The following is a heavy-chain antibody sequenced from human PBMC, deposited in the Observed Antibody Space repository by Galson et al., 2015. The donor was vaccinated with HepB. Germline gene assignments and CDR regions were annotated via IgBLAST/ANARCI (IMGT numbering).Heavy chain of an antibody. Sequence: SLRLSCAASGFSFSTYWMTWVRQAPGKGLEWVANIKQDGGETYYLDSVKGRFTISRDNAKSSVYLQMNSLRAEDTAVYYCARISPWWGQGTLATVSS. V-gene: IGHV3-7*03. CDR3: ARISPW. CDR1: GFSFSTYW. CDR2: IKQDGGET. J-gene: IGHJ4*02. D-gene: IGHD3-3*02.